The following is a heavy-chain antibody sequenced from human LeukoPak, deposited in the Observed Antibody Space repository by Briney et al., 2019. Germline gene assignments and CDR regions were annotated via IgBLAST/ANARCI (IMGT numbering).Heavy chain of an antibody. J-gene: IGHJ5*01. CDR2: ISWNSGSI. CDR1: XXXXA. D-gene: IGHD6-19*01. CDR3: AKDRGIEYSSGWFGY. V-gene: IGHV3-9*01. Sequence: XXXXAMHXXRQAPGKGXEWVSXISWNSGSIVYADSVKGRFTISRDNAKTSLYLQMNSLRAEDTALYYCAKDRGIEYSSGWFGYWGQGTLVTVSS.